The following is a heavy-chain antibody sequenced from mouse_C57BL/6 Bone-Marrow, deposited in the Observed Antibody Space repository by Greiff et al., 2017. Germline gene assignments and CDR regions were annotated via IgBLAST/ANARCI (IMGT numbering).Heavy chain of an antibody. V-gene: IGHV1-5*01. D-gene: IGHD1-1*01. Sequence: VQLKQSGAVLARPGASVKMSCKTSGYTFTSYWMHWVKQRPGQGLEWIGAIYPGNSDTSYNQKFKGKAKLTAVTSASTAYMELSSLTNEDSAVYYCTRRGFYFYGSSFFPWFAYWGQGTLVTVSA. CDR2: IYPGNSDT. J-gene: IGHJ3*01. CDR3: TRRGFYFYGSSFFPWFAY. CDR1: GYTFTSYW.